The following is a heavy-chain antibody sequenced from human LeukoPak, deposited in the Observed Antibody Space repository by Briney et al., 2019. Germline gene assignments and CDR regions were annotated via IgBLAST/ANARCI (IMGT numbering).Heavy chain of an antibody. CDR2: INPNSGDT. J-gene: IGHJ4*02. V-gene: IGHV1-2*02. CDR3: ARDRTERDFDY. Sequence: ASVKVSCKASGYTFTDYYMHWVRQAPGQGLEWMGWINPNSGDTNYAQKFQGRVIMPRDTSIRTAYMELSRLRADDTVIYYCARDRTERDFDYWGQGTLVTVSS. CDR1: GYTFTDYY.